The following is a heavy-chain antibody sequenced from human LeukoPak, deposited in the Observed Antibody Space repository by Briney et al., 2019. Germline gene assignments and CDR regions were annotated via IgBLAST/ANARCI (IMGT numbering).Heavy chain of an antibody. CDR2: IYTSGST. D-gene: IGHD2-21*01. Sequence: SETLSLTCTVSGGSISSGSYYWSWIRQPAGKGLEWIGRIYTSGSTNYNPSLKSRVTISVDTSKNQFSLKLSSVTAADTAVHYCARERHMESDFDYWGQGTLVTVSS. J-gene: IGHJ4*02. CDR1: GGSISSGSYY. CDR3: ARERHMESDFDY. V-gene: IGHV4-61*02.